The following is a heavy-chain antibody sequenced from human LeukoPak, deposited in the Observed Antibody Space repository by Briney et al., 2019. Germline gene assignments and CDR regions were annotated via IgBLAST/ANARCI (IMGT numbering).Heavy chain of an antibody. CDR1: GYSISSGYY. D-gene: IGHD3-3*01. J-gene: IGHJ5*02. CDR3: ARDTSDFWSGTAWFDP. Sequence: SETLSLTCTVSGYSISSGYYRGWIRQPPGKGLEWIGSIYHSGSTYYNPSLKSRVTISVDTSKNQFSLKLSSVTAADTAVYYCARDTSDFWSGTAWFDPWGQGTLVTVSS. CDR2: IYHSGST. V-gene: IGHV4-38-2*02.